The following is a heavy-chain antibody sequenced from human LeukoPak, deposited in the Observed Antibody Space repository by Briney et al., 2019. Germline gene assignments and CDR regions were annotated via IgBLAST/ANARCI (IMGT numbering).Heavy chain of an antibody. CDR1: GYSFTSYG. CDR3: ARALYQLLPGYPFDI. V-gene: IGHV1-18*01. CDR2: ISAYNGNT. Sequence: ASVKVSCKASGYSFTSYGINWVRQAPGQGLEWMGWISAYNGNTNYAQNFQGRVTMTTDTSTSTAYMELRSLRSDDTAVYYCARALYQLLPGYPFDIWGQGTMVTVSS. D-gene: IGHD2-2*01. J-gene: IGHJ3*02.